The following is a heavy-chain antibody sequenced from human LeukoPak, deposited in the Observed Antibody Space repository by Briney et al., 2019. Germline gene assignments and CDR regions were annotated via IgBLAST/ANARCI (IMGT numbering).Heavy chain of an antibody. V-gene: IGHV1-46*01. CDR2: INPSGGST. Sequence: ASVKVSCKASGYTFTSYYMHWVRQAPGQGLEWMGIINPSGGSTSYAQKFQGRVTITADESTSTAYMELSSLRSEDTAVYYCARGIAAAGTKLNWFDPWGQGTLVTVSS. J-gene: IGHJ5*02. CDR3: ARGIAAAGTKLNWFDP. CDR1: GYTFTSYY. D-gene: IGHD6-13*01.